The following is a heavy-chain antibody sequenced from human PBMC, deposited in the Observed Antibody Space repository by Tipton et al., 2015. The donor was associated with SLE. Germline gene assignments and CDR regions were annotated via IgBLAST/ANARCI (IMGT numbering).Heavy chain of an antibody. Sequence: TLSLTCTVSGGSISSYYWSWIRQPPGKGLEWIGYIYYSGSTNYNPSLKSRVIISVDTSKNQFSLKLSSVTAADTAVYYCARSGYSSSYYYYYYGMDVWGQGTTVTVSS. J-gene: IGHJ6*02. CDR1: GGSISSYY. CDR3: ARSGYSSSYYYYYYGMDV. CDR2: IYYSGST. V-gene: IGHV4-59*12. D-gene: IGHD6-6*01.